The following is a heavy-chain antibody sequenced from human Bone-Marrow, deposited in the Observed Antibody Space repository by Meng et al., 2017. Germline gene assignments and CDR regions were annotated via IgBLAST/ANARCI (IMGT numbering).Heavy chain of an antibody. Sequence: QVHLQESGPGLVEPSPTRSLTCSVSGASISSGSYYWSWIRQPAGKGLEWIGRIYTSGSTDYNPSLKSRITISVDTSRNQFSLKVNSVTAADTAVYYCARSRSGSYLWVPFDDWGQGTLVTVSS. CDR1: GASISSGSYY. D-gene: IGHD3-10*01. CDR2: IYTSGST. V-gene: IGHV4-61*02. J-gene: IGHJ4*02. CDR3: ARSRSGSYLWVPFDD.